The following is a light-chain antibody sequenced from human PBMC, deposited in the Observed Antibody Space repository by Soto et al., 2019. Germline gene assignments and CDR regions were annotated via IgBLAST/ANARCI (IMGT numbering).Light chain of an antibody. CDR3: SSYTSSSTYV. V-gene: IGLV2-14*01. Sequence: QSVLTQPASVSVSPGQSITISCTGTSSDVGGYNYVSWYQQHPGKAPKLMIYEVSNRPSGVSNRFSGPKSGNTASLTISGLQAEDEADYYCSSYTSSSTYVFGTGTKVTVL. CDR2: EVS. J-gene: IGLJ1*01. CDR1: SSDVGGYNY.